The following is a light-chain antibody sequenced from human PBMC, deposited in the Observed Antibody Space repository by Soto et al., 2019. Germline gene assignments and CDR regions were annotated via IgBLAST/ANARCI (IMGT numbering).Light chain of an antibody. J-gene: IGLJ1*01. V-gene: IGLV2-11*01. Sequence: QSALTQPPSVSGSPGQSVTISCTGTTSDIGGYKYVSWYQQLPGNAPQLMIFDVTKRPSGVPDRFSGSNSDNTASLTISELNDDNEYIYYCCSYARTTHVFGTGTKVTVL. CDR3: CSYARTTHV. CDR1: TSDIGGYKY. CDR2: DVT.